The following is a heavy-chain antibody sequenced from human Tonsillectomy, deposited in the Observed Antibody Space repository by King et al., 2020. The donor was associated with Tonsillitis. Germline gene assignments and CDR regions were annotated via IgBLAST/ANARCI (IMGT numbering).Heavy chain of an antibody. J-gene: IGHJ3*02. CDR2: IYTSGST. CDR1: GGSISSYY. D-gene: IGHD6-6*01. CDR3: ARDCFGSSSSLWAFDI. V-gene: IGHV4-4*07. Sequence: QLQESGPGLVKPSETLSLTCTVSGGSISSYYWSWIRQPAGKGLEWIGRIYTSGSTNYNPSLKSRVTMSVDTSKNQFSLKLSSVTAADTAVYYCARDCFGSSSSLWAFDIWGQGTMVTVSS.